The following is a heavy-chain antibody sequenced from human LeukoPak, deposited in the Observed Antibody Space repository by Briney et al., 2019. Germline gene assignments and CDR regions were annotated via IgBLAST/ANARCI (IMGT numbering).Heavy chain of an antibody. J-gene: IGHJ4*02. CDR1: GFTFSSYA. CDR2: ISYDGSNK. D-gene: IGHD6-13*01. V-gene: IGHV3-30-3*01. CDR3: ARAPVGAAGKYYFDY. Sequence: PGGSLRLSCAASGFTFSSYAMHWVRQAPGKGLEWVAVISYDGSNKYYADSVKGRFTISRDNSKNTLYLQMNSLRAEDTAVYYCARAPVGAAGKYYFDYWGQGTLVTVSS.